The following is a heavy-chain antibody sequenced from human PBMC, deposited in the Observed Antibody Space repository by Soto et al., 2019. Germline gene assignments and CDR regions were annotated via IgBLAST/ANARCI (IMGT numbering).Heavy chain of an antibody. CDR2: IWYDGSNK. Sequence: GGSLRLSCAASGFTFSSYGMHWVRQAPGKGLEWVAVIWYDGSNKYYADSVKGRFTISRDNSKNTLYLQMNSLRAEDTAVYYCARVGGYCSSTSCYMDVWGKGTTVTVSS. CDR3: ARVGGYCSSTSCYMDV. CDR1: GFTFSSYG. D-gene: IGHD2-2*01. V-gene: IGHV3-33*01. J-gene: IGHJ6*03.